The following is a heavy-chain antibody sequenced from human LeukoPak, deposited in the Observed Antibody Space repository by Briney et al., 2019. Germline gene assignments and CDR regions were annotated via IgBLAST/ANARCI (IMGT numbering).Heavy chain of an antibody. Sequence: GRSLRLSCAASGFTFSSFGMHWVRQAPGKGLEWVAVVSYDGSSPYHADSVRGRFSISSDHSKNTVYLQMDSLGVEDTAVYYCARERVGTAETFDNWGQGTLVTVSS. D-gene: IGHD1-26*01. J-gene: IGHJ4*02. CDR1: GFTFSSFG. CDR3: ARERVGTAETFDN. V-gene: IGHV3-30*19. CDR2: VSYDGSSP.